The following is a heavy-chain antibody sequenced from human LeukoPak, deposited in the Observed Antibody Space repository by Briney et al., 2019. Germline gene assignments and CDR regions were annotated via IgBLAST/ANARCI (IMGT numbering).Heavy chain of an antibody. J-gene: IGHJ4*02. CDR1: GFTFSDYY. V-gene: IGHV3-11*06. CDR2: NSSSSSYT. CDR3: ARDQVSSSSWYDY. D-gene: IGHD6-13*01. Sequence: PGGSLRLSCAASGFTFSDYYMLSIRQAPGKGQEWVSYNSSSSSYTNYSDSVKGRFTTSRDNAKNSLYLKMNSLRAEDTAVYYCARDQVSSSSWYDYWGQGTLVTVSS.